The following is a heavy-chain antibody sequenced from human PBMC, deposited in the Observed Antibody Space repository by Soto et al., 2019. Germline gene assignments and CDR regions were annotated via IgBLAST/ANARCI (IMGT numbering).Heavy chain of an antibody. D-gene: IGHD6-13*01. J-gene: IGHJ6*02. CDR3: AIRSRLSGSSGNYYYYYGMDV. CDR2: IIPIFGTA. CDR1: GGTFSSYA. Sequence: SVKVSCKASGGTFSSYAISWVRQAPGQGLEWMGGIIPIFGTANYAQKFQGRVTITADESTSTAYMELSSLRSEDTAVYYCAIRSRLSGSSGNYYYYYGMDVWGQGTTVTVSS. V-gene: IGHV1-69*13.